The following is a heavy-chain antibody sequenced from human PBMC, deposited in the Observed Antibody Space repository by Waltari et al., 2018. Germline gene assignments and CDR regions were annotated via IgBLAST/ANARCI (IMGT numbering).Heavy chain of an antibody. V-gene: IGHV1-8*01. J-gene: IGHJ4*02. CDR1: GYTFTRYD. D-gene: IGHD3-16*02. Sequence: QVQLVQSGAEVKKPGASVTVSCKASGYTFTRYDITWVRQATGQGLEWMGWMNPNSCNTGYAQKFQGRVTMTRNTSISTAYMELSSLRSEDTAVYYCARAGGYYDYVWGSYRAPDFDYWGQGTLVTVSS. CDR3: ARAGGYYDYVWGSYRAPDFDY. CDR2: MNPNSCNT.